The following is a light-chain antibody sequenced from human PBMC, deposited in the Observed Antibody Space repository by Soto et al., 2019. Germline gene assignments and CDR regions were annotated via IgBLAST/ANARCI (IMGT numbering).Light chain of an antibody. CDR2: GAS. V-gene: IGKV3-20*01. CDR3: QQYGSSTWT. J-gene: IGKJ1*01. Sequence: EIVMTQSPATLSVSPGERATLSCRASQSVSILLAWYQQKHGQAPRIXIYGASSRDTGIPDRFSGSGSGTDFTLTISRLEPEDFEVYYCQQYGSSTWTFGQGTKVDIK. CDR1: QSVSIL.